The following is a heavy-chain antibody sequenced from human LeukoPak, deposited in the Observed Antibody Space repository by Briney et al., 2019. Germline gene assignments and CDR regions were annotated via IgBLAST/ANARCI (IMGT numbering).Heavy chain of an antibody. CDR3: ARDGKISPYYGMDV. CDR1: GGSISSYY. V-gene: IGHV4-59*01. J-gene: IGHJ6*02. D-gene: IGHD1-26*01. CDR2: IYYSGST. Sequence: PSETLSPTCTVSGGSISSYYWSWIRQPPGKGLEWIGYIYYSGSTNYNPSLKSRVTISVDTSKNQFSLKLSSVTAADTAVYYCARDGKISPYYGMDVWGQGTTVTVSS.